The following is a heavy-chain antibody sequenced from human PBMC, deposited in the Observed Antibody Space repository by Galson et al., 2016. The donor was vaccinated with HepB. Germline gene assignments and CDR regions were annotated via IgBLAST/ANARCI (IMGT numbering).Heavy chain of an antibody. CDR2: IYYTGST. J-gene: IGHJ4*02. CDR3: ASPKHLYCTTTSCQWIFDF. D-gene: IGHD2-2*01. V-gene: IGHV4-39*01. Sequence: SETLSLTCTVSGGSISSSRYYWGWIRQSPGKGPEWLGTIYYTGSTYYNPSLKSRVTISVDTAKNQFSLNLSSVTAADTAVYYCASPKHLYCTTTSCQWIFDFWGQGTLVTVSS. CDR1: GGSISSSRYY.